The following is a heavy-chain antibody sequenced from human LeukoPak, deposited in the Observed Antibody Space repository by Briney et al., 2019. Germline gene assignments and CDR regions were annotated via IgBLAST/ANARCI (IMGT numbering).Heavy chain of an antibody. CDR2: ISSSSSYI. CDR3: ARPYYDSSGYYEPNYFDY. J-gene: IGHJ4*02. Sequence: GGSLRLSCAASGFTFSSYSMNWVRQAPEKGLEWVSSISSSSSYIYYADSVKGRFTISRDNAKNSLYLQMNSLRAEDTAVYYCARPYYDSSGYYEPNYFDYWGQGTLVTVSS. D-gene: IGHD3-22*01. CDR1: GFTFSSYS. V-gene: IGHV3-21*01.